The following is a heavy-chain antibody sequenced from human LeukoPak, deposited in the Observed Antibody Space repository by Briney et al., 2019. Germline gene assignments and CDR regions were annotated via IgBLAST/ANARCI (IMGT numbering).Heavy chain of an antibody. Sequence: SVRVSCKASGGTFSSYAISWVRQAPGQGLEWMGGIIPIFGTANYAQKFQGRVTITTDESTSTAYMELSSLRSEDTAVYYCARAKPGYCSSTSCSEFDPWGQGTLVTVSS. CDR2: IIPIFGTA. CDR3: ARAKPGYCSSTSCSEFDP. D-gene: IGHD2-2*01. CDR1: GGTFSSYA. J-gene: IGHJ5*02. V-gene: IGHV1-69*05.